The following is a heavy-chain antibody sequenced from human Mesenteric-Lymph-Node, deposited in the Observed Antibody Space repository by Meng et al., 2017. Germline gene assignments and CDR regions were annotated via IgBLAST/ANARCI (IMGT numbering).Heavy chain of an antibody. Sequence: SGPTLVKPTQTLTLTCTFSGFSLSTRAEGVGWIRQPPGKALEWLALIYGDDDERYSPSLKSRLTITKDTSKNQVVLTMTNMDPVDTATYYCAKGYTGYFDYWGQGTLVTVSS. J-gene: IGHJ4*02. CDR1: GFSLSTRAEG. V-gene: IGHV2-5*02. CDR2: IYGDDDE. D-gene: IGHD5-24*01. CDR3: AKGYTGYFDY.